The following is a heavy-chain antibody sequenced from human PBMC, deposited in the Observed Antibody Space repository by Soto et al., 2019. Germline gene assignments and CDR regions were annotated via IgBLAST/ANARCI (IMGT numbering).Heavy chain of an antibody. J-gene: IGHJ3*02. D-gene: IGHD3-22*01. CDR3: AREGYGAYDSSGYYPHDAFDI. CDR1: GYTFTSYA. CDR2: INAGNGNT. Sequence: ASVKVSCKASGYTFTSYAMHWVRQAPGQRREWMGWINAGNGNTKYSQKFQGRVTITRDTSASTAYMELSSLRSEDTAVYYCAREGYGAYDSSGYYPHDAFDIWGQGXMVTVSS. V-gene: IGHV1-3*01.